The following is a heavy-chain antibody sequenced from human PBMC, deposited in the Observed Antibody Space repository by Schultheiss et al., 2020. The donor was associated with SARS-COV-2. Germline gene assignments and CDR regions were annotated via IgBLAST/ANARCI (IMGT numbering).Heavy chain of an antibody. V-gene: IGHV3-74*01. Sequence: GGSLRLSCAASGFTVSSNYMSWVRQAPGKGLVWVSRINSDGSSTSYADSVKGRFTISRDNAKNSLYLQMNGLRVDDTAIYYCQKDLNWEGGAWGQGTLVTVSS. CDR2: INSDGSST. D-gene: IGHD1-26*01. CDR1: GFTVSSNY. J-gene: IGHJ5*02. CDR3: QKDLNWEGGA.